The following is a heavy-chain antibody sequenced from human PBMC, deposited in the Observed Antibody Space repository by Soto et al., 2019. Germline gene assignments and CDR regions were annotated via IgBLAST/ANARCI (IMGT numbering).Heavy chain of an antibody. V-gene: IGHV3-21*03. J-gene: IGHJ6*02. D-gene: IGHD2-21*02. Sequence: PGGSLRLSCAASGFIFDEYAMHWVRQAPGKGLEWVSSISTRSDVYYADSVKGRFTIARDNAKNSLSLQMNSLSAEDTGVYYCAREKTAWPLAYGLEVWGQGTTVTVSS. CDR2: ISTRSDV. CDR3: AREKTAWPLAYGLEV. CDR1: GFIFDEYA.